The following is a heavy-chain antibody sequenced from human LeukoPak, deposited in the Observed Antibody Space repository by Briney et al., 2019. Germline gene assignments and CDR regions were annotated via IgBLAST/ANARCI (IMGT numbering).Heavy chain of an antibody. CDR3: ARHRIRAGFDP. Sequence: SETLSLTCTVSGGSISSYYWSWIRQPPGKGLEWIGSIYNGGRSDYNPSLKSRVTISVDTSKNQFSLKLSSVTAADTAVYYCARHRIRAGFDPWGQGTLVTVSS. J-gene: IGHJ5*02. CDR2: IYNGGRS. V-gene: IGHV4-59*08. CDR1: GGSISSYY. D-gene: IGHD2/OR15-2a*01.